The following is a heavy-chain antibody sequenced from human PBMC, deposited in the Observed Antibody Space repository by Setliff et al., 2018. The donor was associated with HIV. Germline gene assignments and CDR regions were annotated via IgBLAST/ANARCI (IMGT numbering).Heavy chain of an antibody. D-gene: IGHD6-19*01. J-gene: IGHJ3*02. CDR3: ARHSDWYGNDAFDI. CDR1: GFIFSNYW. CDR2: INSDGSSI. V-gene: IGHV3-74*01. Sequence: PGGSLRLSCAASGFIFSNYWMHWVRQAPGKGLVWVSRINSDGSSISYADSVKGRFTISRDNAKNTLYLQMNGLRGEDTAVYYCARHSDWYGNDAFDIWGQGTRVTVSS.